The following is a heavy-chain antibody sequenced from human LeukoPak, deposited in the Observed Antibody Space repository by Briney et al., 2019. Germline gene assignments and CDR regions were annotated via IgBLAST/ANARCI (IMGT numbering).Heavy chain of an antibody. J-gene: IGHJ4*02. Sequence: GGSLRLSCAASGFTFSSYAMSWVRQAPGKGLEWVSAISGSGGSTYYADSVKGRFTISRDNSKNTLYLQMNSLRAEDTAVYYCAKVSRYCSSTSCQRGHFDYWGQGTLVTVSS. CDR1: GFTFSSYA. CDR3: AKVSRYCSSTSCQRGHFDY. V-gene: IGHV3-23*01. CDR2: ISGSGGST. D-gene: IGHD2-2*01.